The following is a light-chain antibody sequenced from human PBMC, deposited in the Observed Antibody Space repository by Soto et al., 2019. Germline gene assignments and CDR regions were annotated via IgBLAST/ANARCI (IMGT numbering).Light chain of an antibody. Sequence: QSALAQPASVSGSPGQSITISCAGTSSDVGAYNYVSWYQHHPGKAPRLMIYDVNNRHSGDSNRFSGSKFGNTASLTISGLQSEDEADYYCSSWTSGATYVFGSGTKVTVL. CDR2: DVN. CDR3: SSWTSGATYV. CDR1: SSDVGAYNY. J-gene: IGLJ1*01. V-gene: IGLV2-14*03.